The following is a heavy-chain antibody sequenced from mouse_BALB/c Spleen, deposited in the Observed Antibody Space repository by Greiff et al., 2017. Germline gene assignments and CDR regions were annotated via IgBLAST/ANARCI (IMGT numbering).Heavy chain of an antibody. V-gene: IGHV5-17*02. D-gene: IGHD1-1*01. J-gene: IGHJ4*01. CDR3: ARFTTRAMDY. CDR1: GFTFSSFA. CDR2: ISSGSSTI. Sequence: EVKLVESGGGLVQPGGSRKLSCAASGFTFSSFAMHWVRQAPEKGLEWVAYISSGSSTIYYADTVTGRFTISRDKPKNTLFLKMTSPRSEDTDMYYCARFTTRAMDYWGQGTSVTVSS.